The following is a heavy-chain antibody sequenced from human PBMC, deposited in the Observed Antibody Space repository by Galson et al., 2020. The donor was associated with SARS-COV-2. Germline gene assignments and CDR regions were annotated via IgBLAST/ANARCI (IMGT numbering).Heavy chain of an antibody. D-gene: IGHD2-15*01. V-gene: IGHV3-21*01. CDR3: ARALWGEYCSGGGCPISFGMDV. Sequence: GESLKISCTASGFTFSDYAINWVRQAPGKGLECVSCGSDTFSADSLKGRFTISRDNAKNSVYLQMNSLRAEDTAVYFCARALWGEYCSGGGCPISFGMDVWGQGATVTVSS. J-gene: IGHJ6*02. CDR1: GFTFSDYA. CDR2: GSDT.